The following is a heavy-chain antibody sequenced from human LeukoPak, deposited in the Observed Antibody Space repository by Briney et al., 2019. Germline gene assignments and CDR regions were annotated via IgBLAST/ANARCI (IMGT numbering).Heavy chain of an antibody. V-gene: IGHV4-38-2*02. CDR1: GYSISSGYY. Sequence: SETLSLTCTVSGYSISSGYYWGWIRQPPGKGLEWIGSIYHSGSTNYNPSLKSRVTISVDTSKNQFSLKLSSVTAADTAVYYCARGKTRITIFGVVRDAFDIWGQGTMVTVSS. D-gene: IGHD3-3*01. CDR3: ARGKTRITIFGVVRDAFDI. J-gene: IGHJ3*02. CDR2: IYHSGST.